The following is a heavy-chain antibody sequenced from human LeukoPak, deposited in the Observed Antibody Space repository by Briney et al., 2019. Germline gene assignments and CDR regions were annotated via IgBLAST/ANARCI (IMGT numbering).Heavy chain of an antibody. Sequence: ASVKVSCKASGYTFTGYYMHWVRQAPGQGLEWMGWINPNSGGTNYAQKFQGRVTMTRDTSISTAYTELSGLISDDTAVYYCATGPGYSSAWYYYWGQGTLVTVSS. V-gene: IGHV1-2*02. J-gene: IGHJ4*02. D-gene: IGHD6-13*01. CDR3: ATGPGYSSAWYYY. CDR2: INPNSGGT. CDR1: GYTFTGYY.